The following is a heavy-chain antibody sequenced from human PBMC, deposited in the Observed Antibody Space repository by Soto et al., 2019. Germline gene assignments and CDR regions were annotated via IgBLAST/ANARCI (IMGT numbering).Heavy chain of an antibody. CDR3: ASDGEHEEANFFLSYGMDV. V-gene: IGHV1-46*01. CDR2: INPSGGST. J-gene: IGHJ6*02. D-gene: IGHD7-27*01. CDR1: GYSFIGYY. Sequence: ASVKVSCKASGYSFIGYYMHWVRPAPGQGLEWMGMINPSGGSTNYAQKFQGRVSMIRDTSTTTLYIELSSLRSEDTGVYYCASDGEHEEANFFLSYGMDVWGQGTTVTVSS.